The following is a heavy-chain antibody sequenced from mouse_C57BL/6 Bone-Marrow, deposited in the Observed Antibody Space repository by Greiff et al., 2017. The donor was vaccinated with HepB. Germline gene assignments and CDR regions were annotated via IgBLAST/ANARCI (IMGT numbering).Heavy chain of an antibody. Sequence: EVHLVESGPELVKPGASVKIPCKASGYTFTDYNMDWVKQSHGKSLEWIGDINPNNGGTIYNQKFKGKATLTVDKSSSTAYMELRSLTSEDTAVYYCARAGGNYAWFAYWGQGTLVTVSA. J-gene: IGHJ3*01. CDR3: ARAGGNYAWFAY. D-gene: IGHD2-1*01. V-gene: IGHV1-18*01. CDR2: INPNNGGT. CDR1: GYTFTDYN.